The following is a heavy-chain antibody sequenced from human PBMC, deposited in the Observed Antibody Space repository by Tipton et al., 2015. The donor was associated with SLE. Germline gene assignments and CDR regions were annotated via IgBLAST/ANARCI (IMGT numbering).Heavy chain of an antibody. V-gene: IGHV1-69*06. CDR3: AYNQQQLVYYFDY. J-gene: IGHJ4*02. Sequence: QSGAEVKKPGSSVRVSCKASGGTFSSNTISWVRQAPGQGLEWMGGIIPIFGTANYAQKFQGRVTITADKSTSTAYMELRSLRSEDTAVYYCAYNQQQLVYYFDYWGQGTLVTVSS. CDR1: GGTFSSNT. CDR2: IIPIFGTA. D-gene: IGHD6-13*01.